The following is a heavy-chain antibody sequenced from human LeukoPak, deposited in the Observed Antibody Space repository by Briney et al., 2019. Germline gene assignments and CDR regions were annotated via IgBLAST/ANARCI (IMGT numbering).Heavy chain of an antibody. CDR3: AKDPPSDGNSDLFYFDY. Sequence: GGSLRLSCAASGFTFSSYAMSWVRQAPGKGLEWVSAISGSGGSTYYADSVKGRFTISRDNSKNTLYLQMNSLRAEDTAVHYCAKDPPSDGNSDLFYFDYWGQGTLVTVSS. V-gene: IGHV3-23*01. CDR1: GFTFSSYA. CDR2: ISGSGGST. D-gene: IGHD4-23*01. J-gene: IGHJ4*02.